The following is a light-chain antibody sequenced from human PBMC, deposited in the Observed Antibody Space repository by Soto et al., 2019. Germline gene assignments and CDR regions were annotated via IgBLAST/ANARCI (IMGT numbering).Light chain of an antibody. V-gene: IGKV3-15*01. Sequence: EIVMTQAPATLSVSPGESATLSCRASHRISPNVSWYQQRPGQAPRLLIEGATTRATGIPGRFSGSWSGAEFTLTISSLEYVDFAVSYCQQNYSRPSFGQGTRLDIK. J-gene: IGKJ5*01. CDR2: GAT. CDR3: QQNYSRPS. CDR1: HRISPN.